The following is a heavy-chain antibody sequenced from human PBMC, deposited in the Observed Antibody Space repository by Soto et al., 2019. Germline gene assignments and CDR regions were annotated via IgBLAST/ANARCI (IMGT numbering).Heavy chain of an antibody. Sequence: PVESLNISCKGSGYSFTSYWIGWVRQMPGKGLEWMGIIYPGDSDTRYSPSFQVGVTISADKSISTAYLQWSSLKASDTAMYYCARAYTSLDILTGYALCYWGQGTLVTVSS. CDR3: ARAYTSLDILTGYALCY. D-gene: IGHD3-9*01. V-gene: IGHV5-51*01. J-gene: IGHJ4*02. CDR1: GYSFTSYW. CDR2: IYPGDSDT.